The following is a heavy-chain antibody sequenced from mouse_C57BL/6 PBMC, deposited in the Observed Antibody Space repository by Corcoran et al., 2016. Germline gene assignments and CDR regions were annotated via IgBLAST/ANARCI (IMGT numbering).Heavy chain of an antibody. Sequence: EVQLQQSGALLVNPGAPVKMSCKASGYTFTDYYTHRVKQRHGKSLMWIGVINPYNGGTSYNQKFKGKATLTVDKSSSTAYMELNSLTSEDSAVYYCARSDYDDSIDYWGQGTSVTVSS. CDR3: ARSDYDDSIDY. CDR2: INPYNGGT. CDR1: GYTFTDYY. D-gene: IGHD2-4*01. J-gene: IGHJ4*01. V-gene: IGHV1-19*01.